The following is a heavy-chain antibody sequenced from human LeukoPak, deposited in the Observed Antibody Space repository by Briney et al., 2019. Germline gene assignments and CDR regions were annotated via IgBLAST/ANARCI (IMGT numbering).Heavy chain of an antibody. Sequence: SETLSLTCTVSSDSISSYYWSWIRQPPGKGLEWIGFIYYSGSTNYNPSLRSRVTISGDRSKNQFSLKLSSVTAADTAVYYCARAATSHYFDYWGQGTLVTVSS. J-gene: IGHJ4*02. CDR1: SDSISSYY. CDR2: IYYSGST. V-gene: IGHV4-59*12. CDR3: ARAATSHYFDY.